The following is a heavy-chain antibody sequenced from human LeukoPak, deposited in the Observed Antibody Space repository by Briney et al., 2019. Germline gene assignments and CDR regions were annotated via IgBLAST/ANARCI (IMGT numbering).Heavy chain of an antibody. V-gene: IGHV1-69*06. Sequence: SVKVSCKASGGTFSNYPINWVRQAPGQGLEWMGGIIPIFGTANYTQKFQGRVTITADKSTSTAYMDLSSLRSEDTAVYYCARGYCGGDCQSFRWFHPWGQGTLVTVSS. CDR3: ARGYCGGDCQSFRWFHP. D-gene: IGHD2-21*02. J-gene: IGHJ5*02. CDR2: IIPIFGTA. CDR1: GGTFSNYP.